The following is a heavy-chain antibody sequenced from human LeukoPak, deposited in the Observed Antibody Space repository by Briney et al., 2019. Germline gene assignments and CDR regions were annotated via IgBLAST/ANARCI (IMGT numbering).Heavy chain of an antibody. V-gene: IGHV3-23*01. CDR1: GFTFSSYG. Sequence: SGGSLRLSCAASGFTFSSYGMSWVRQAPGKGLEWVSAISGSGGSTYYADSVKGRFTISRDNSKNTLYLQMNSLRAEDTAVYYCAKDVRWFGESAFDYWGQGTLVTVSS. J-gene: IGHJ4*02. CDR2: ISGSGGST. CDR3: AKDVRWFGESAFDY. D-gene: IGHD3-10*01.